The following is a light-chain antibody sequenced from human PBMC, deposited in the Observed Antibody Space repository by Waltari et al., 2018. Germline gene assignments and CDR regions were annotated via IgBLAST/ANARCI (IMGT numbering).Light chain of an antibody. V-gene: IGLV2-14*01. Sequence: QSALTPPASVSGSPGQSITISCTGTSSAVGGHNHVPWLQQFPGKAPRLIIYDVTNRPSGVSNRFSGSKSANTASLTISGLRSEDEADYYCTSFTSTTTWVFGGGTKVTV. CDR1: SSAVGGHNH. CDR3: TSFTSTTTWV. CDR2: DVT. J-gene: IGLJ3*02.